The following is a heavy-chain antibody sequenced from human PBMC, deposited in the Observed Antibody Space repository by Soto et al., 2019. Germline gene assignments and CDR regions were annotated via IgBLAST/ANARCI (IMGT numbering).Heavy chain of an antibody. J-gene: IGHJ4*02. CDR3: ARSLLGDYYDSDGLDN. Sequence: QVQLVQSGTEVKKPGSSVTVSCKASGGPYSKYSISWVRQAPGQGLEWMGRIIPIFDITNYAQKFQGRVTSTADKSTSTVYMDLSILRSEDTAVYYCARSLLGDYYDSDGLDNWGQGTLVTVSS. D-gene: IGHD3-22*01. CDR1: GGPYSKYS. CDR2: IIPIFDIT. V-gene: IGHV1-69*02.